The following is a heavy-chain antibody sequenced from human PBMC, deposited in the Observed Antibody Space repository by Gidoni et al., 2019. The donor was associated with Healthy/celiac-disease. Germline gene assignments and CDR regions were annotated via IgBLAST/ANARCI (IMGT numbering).Heavy chain of an antibody. V-gene: IGHV4-39*01. CDR1: VGSISSSSYY. CDR2: IYYSGST. CDR3: ARRELDAFDI. D-gene: IGHD3-10*01. Sequence: QLQLQESDPGLVKPSETLSLTCPVSVGSISSSSYYCGWIRQPPGKGLEWIGSIYYSGSTYYNPSLKSRVTISVDTSKNQFSLKLSSVTAADTAVYYCARRELDAFDIWGQGTMVTVSS. J-gene: IGHJ3*02.